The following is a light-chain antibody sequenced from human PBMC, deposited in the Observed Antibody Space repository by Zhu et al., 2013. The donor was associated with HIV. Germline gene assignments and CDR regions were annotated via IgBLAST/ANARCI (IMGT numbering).Light chain of an antibody. J-gene: IGKJ5*01. CDR1: QNISPY. V-gene: IGKV1-39*01. CDR3: QQGYNTQLT. CDR2: TTS. Sequence: DIQVTQSPSSLSASVGDRVTISCRTSQNISPYLNWYQHKPGKAPKLLIYTTSTLQSGVPSRFSGSGSGTDFTLTIRSLQPEDFATYYCQQGYNTQLTFGQGTRLEIK.